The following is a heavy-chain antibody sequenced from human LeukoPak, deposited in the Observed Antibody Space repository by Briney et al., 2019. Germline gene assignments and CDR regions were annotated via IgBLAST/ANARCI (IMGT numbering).Heavy chain of an antibody. CDR2: INHSGGST. J-gene: IGHJ4*02. D-gene: IGHD1-26*01. V-gene: IGHV1-46*01. CDR1: GYTFTTYY. Sequence: GASVKVSCKASGYTFTTYYIHWVRQAPGKGLEWMGIINHSGGSTTYAQIFQGRVTLTRDTSTSKVYMDLSSLRSNDTAVYYCARAPKGVTTGYFDHWGQGTLVTVSS. CDR3: ARAPKGVTTGYFDH.